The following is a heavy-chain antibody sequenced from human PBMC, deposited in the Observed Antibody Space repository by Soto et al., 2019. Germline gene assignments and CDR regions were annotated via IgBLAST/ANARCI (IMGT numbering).Heavy chain of an antibody. Sequence: QVQLVQSGAEVKKPGASVKVSCKASGYTFTSYGISWVRQAPGHGLEWMGWISAYNGNTNYAQKLQARVTMTTDTSTSTAYMELRSLRSDDTAVYYCARWGYCSGGSCYRTYDFDYWGQGTLVTVSS. CDR2: ISAYNGNT. J-gene: IGHJ4*02. CDR1: GYTFTSYG. CDR3: ARWGYCSGGSCYRTYDFDY. V-gene: IGHV1-18*04. D-gene: IGHD2-15*01.